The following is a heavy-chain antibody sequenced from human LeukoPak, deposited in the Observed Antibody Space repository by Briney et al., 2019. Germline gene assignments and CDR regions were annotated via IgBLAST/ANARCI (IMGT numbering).Heavy chain of an antibody. V-gene: IGHV5-51*07. CDR3: ARQHDILTGRNHIDY. D-gene: IGHD3-9*01. J-gene: IGHJ4*02. CDR1: GYSFTSYW. Sequence: GESLKISCKGSGYSFTSYWIGWVHQMPGKGLEWMGIIYPGDSDTRYSPSFQGQVTISADKSISTAYLQWSSLKASDTAMYYCARQHDILTGRNHIDYWGQGTLVTVSS. CDR2: IYPGDSDT.